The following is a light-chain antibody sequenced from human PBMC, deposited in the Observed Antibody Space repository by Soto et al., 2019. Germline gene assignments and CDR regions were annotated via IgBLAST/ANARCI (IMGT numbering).Light chain of an antibody. V-gene: IGKV3-15*01. Sequence: EVVLTQSPVTLSLSPGERATLSCGASQSVSTNLAWYQQKPGQVPSLLIYGASTRATAIPARFSGSGSGTEFTLTISSLQSEDFAVYYCQQYNNWPVTFGQGTKVDI. CDR1: QSVSTN. CDR2: GAS. CDR3: QQYNNWPVT. J-gene: IGKJ1*01.